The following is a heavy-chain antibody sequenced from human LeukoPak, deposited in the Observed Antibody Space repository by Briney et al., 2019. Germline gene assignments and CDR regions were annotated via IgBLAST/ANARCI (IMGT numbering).Heavy chain of an antibody. Sequence: SETLSLTCTVSGGSTSNHYWTWIRQSPVKGLERIGDISNSGSTSHNPSLKSRVTISIDTSKNQFSLKLSSVTAADTAVYYCGRDALVGYFSYYYMDVWGKGTTVTVSS. CDR2: ISNSGST. D-gene: IGHD2-15*01. CDR3: GRDALVGYFSYYYMDV. J-gene: IGHJ6*03. CDR1: GGSTSNHY. V-gene: IGHV4-59*11.